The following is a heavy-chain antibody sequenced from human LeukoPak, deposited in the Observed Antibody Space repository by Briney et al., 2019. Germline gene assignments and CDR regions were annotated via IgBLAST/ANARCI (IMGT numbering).Heavy chain of an antibody. CDR3: ARVVYSYGSYYFDY. J-gene: IGHJ4*02. CDR1: GGSISSYY. D-gene: IGHD5-18*01. Sequence: SETLSLTCTVSGGSISSYYWSWIRQPPGKGLEWIGYIYYSGSTNYNPSLKSRVTISVDTSKNQFSLKLSSVIAADTAVYYCARVVYSYGSYYFDYWGQGTLVTVSS. CDR2: IYYSGST. V-gene: IGHV4-59*01.